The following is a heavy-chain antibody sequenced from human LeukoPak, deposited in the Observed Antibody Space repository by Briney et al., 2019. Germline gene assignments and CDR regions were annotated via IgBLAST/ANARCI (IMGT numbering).Heavy chain of an antibody. Sequence: EASVKVSCKASGYTFTGYYMHWVRQAPGQGLEWMGGIIPIFGTANYAQKFQGRVTITADESTSTAYMELSSLRSEDTAVYYCARGGLRAHYFDYWGQGTLVTVTS. D-gene: IGHD2-15*01. CDR3: ARGGLRAHYFDY. V-gene: IGHV1-69*13. CDR1: GYTFTGYY. J-gene: IGHJ4*02. CDR2: IIPIFGTA.